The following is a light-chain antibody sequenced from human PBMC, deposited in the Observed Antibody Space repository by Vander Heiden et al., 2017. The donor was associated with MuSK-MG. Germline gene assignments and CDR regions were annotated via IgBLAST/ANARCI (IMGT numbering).Light chain of an antibody. CDR3: QQRYRTPHLT. J-gene: IGKJ4*01. V-gene: IGKV1-39*01. CDR2: SAS. Sequence: LNWYQQQPGKAPMLLIYSASTLKSGVPSRFSGRGSGTEFTLTIRSLQPEDFATYDCQQRYRTPHLTCGGGTKVGIK.